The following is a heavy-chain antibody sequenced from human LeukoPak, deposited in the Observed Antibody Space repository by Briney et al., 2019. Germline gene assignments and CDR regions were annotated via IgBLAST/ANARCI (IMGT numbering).Heavy chain of an antibody. Sequence: QPGGSLRLSCAASGFTVSSNYMSWVRQAPGKGLEWVAVISYDGSNKYYADSVKGRFTISRDNSKSTLYLQMNSLRAEDTAVYYCAKGGADYGEYDYRGQGTLVTVSS. CDR2: ISYDGSNK. J-gene: IGHJ4*02. V-gene: IGHV3-30*18. D-gene: IGHD4-17*01. CDR1: GFTVSSNY. CDR3: AKGGADYGEYDY.